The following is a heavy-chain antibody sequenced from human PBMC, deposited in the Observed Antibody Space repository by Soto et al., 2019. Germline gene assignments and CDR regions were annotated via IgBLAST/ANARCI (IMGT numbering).Heavy chain of an antibody. D-gene: IGHD1-26*01. V-gene: IGHV3-30*18. Sequence: GGSLRLSCEASGFTFSAYGMHWVRQAPGKGLEWVAVVSYDGSNKYYADSVKGRFTISRDNPKKTLNLQMNSLRAEDTAVYYCAKRSPGNAFDIWGQGTMVTVSS. CDR2: VSYDGSNK. CDR1: GFTFSAYG. CDR3: AKRSPGNAFDI. J-gene: IGHJ3*02.